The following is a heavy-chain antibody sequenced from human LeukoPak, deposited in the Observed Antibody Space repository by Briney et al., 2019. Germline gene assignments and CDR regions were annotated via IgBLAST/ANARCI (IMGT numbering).Heavy chain of an antibody. Sequence: ASVKVSCKASGGTFTNYAINWVRQAPGQGLEWMGGITPIFGTANYVQKFQGRVTITADKSTSTAFMELSRLRSEDTAIYYCARVSRYDTAMATPLAFWGQGTLVTVSS. D-gene: IGHD5-18*01. CDR2: ITPIFGTA. V-gene: IGHV1-69*06. CDR3: ARVSRYDTAMATPLAF. J-gene: IGHJ4*02. CDR1: GGTFTNYA.